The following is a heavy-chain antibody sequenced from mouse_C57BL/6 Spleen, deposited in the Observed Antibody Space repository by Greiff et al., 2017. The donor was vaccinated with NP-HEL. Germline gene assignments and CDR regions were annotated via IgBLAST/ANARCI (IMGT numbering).Heavy chain of an antibody. V-gene: IGHV1S81*02. Sequence: QVQLQQPGAELVNPGASVNLSCKASGYTLTSNWMHWVKQRPGQGLEWIGEINPSNGRTNYNEKFKSKATLTVDKSSSTAYMQLSSPTSEDSAVYYCARLLINFDYWGQGTTLTVSS. CDR2: INPSNGRT. J-gene: IGHJ2*01. CDR3: ARLLINFDY. D-gene: IGHD2-1*01. CDR1: GYTLTSNW.